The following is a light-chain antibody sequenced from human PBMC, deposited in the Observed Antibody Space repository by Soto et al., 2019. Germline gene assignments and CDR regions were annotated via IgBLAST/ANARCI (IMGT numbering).Light chain of an antibody. CDR1: QSVSSN. CDR3: QQYNNWPPWT. V-gene: IGKV3-15*01. CDR2: GAS. Sequence: EIVMTQSTATLSVSPGERATLSCRASQSVSSNLAWYQQKPGQAPRLLIYGASTRATGIPARFSGSGSGTEFTLTISSLQSEDVAVYYCQQYNNWPPWTFGHGTKVEIK. J-gene: IGKJ1*01.